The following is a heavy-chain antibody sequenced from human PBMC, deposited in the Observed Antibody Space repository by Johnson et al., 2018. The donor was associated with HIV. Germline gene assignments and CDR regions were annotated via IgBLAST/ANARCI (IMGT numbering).Heavy chain of an antibody. V-gene: IGHV3-30*02. CDR2: IRYDGSNK. Sequence: QMQLVESGGGVVQPGGSLRLSCAASGFTFSSYGMHWVRQAPGKGLEWVAFIRYDGSNKYYADSVKGRFTISRDNSKNTLYLQMNSLRAEDTAVYYCAKEQWFGGLLDAFDLWGQGTMVTVSS. D-gene: IGHD3-10*01. CDR1: GFTFSSYG. CDR3: AKEQWFGGLLDAFDL. J-gene: IGHJ3*01.